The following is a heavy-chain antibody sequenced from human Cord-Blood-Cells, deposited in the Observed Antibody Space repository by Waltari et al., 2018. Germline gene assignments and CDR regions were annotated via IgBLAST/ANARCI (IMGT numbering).Heavy chain of an antibody. CDR1: GFTFRNAW. Sequence: ELQLVESGGGLVKPAGSLRLSCAASGFTFRNAWMTAYTQAPGKGVEWVGRIKREADGGKREYAAAVKGRFTISRDYSKNTLYLQMKSLQTADTAVYYCTTGAAGAFDMWPQGTMVTVAS. D-gene: IGHD3-16*01. CDR3: TTGAAGAFDM. CDR2: IKREADGGKR. V-gene: IGHV3-15*01. J-gene: IGHJ3*02.